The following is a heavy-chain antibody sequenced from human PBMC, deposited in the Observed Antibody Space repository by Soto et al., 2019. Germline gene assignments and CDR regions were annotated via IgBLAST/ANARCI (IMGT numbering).Heavy chain of an antibody. CDR2: ISASGGTA. CDR3: AKLTYPSDSTGYYYERVSGWIDS. V-gene: IGHV3-23*01. D-gene: IGHD3-22*01. Sequence: LRLSCAASGFMFSSYSMSWVRQAPWKGLEWVSSISASGGTANLADSVEGRCTISRDNSKSTLYLQMNSLRAEDTAVYYCAKLTYPSDSTGYYYERVSGWIDSWGQGTLVTVSS. CDR1: GFMFSSYS. J-gene: IGHJ5*01.